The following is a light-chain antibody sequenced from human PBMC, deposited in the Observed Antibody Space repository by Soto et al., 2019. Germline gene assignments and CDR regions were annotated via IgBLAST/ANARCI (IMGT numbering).Light chain of an antibody. CDR2: LAS. CDR1: QSVKTS. J-gene: IGKJ4*01. Sequence: DIQMTQSPSTLSASVGDRVTITCRASQSVKTSLAWYQQKSGKAPNLLIDLASSRASGVPDRFSGSGSGTDFTLKISRVEAEDVGVYYCMKALQTPTLGGGTKVDIK. V-gene: IGKV1-5*03. CDR3: MKALQTPT.